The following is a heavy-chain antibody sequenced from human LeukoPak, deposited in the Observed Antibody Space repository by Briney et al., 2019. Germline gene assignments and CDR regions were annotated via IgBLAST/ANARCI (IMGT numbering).Heavy chain of an antibody. D-gene: IGHD3-3*02. CDR2: VDPEDGET. CDR3: ATALGHFY. J-gene: IGHJ4*02. Sequence: ASVKVSCKDSGYTFTDYYMHWLQQAPGKGLEWMGLVDPEDGETIYAEKFQGRVTITADTSTDTAYMELSSLRSEDTAVYYCATALGHFYWGQGTLVTVSS. CDR1: GYTFTDYY. V-gene: IGHV1-69-2*01.